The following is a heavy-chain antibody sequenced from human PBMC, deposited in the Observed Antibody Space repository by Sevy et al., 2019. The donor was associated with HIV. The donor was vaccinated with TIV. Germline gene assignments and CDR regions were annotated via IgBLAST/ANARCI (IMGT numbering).Heavy chain of an antibody. J-gene: IGHJ6*02. CDR1: GFIFSDAW. V-gene: IGHV3-15*07. Sequence: GGSLRLSCAGSGFIFSDAWMNWVRQPPGKGLEWVGCIKGSGAAGPTDYAAAVTGRFTISRDDSKSTVYLQMNSLNTDDTALYYCTHDHSFSYVMAVWGQGTTVTVSS. CDR2: IKGSGAAGPT. D-gene: IGHD1-1*01. CDR3: THDHSFSYVMAV.